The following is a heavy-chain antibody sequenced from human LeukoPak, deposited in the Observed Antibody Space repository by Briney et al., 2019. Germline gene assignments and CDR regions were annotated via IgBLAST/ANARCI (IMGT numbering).Heavy chain of an antibody. CDR1: GFTFSSYA. D-gene: IGHD6-19*01. J-gene: IGHJ6*02. CDR2: IGGSGGST. CDR3: AKKGVIAVAGNYYYYGMDV. Sequence: GGSLRLSCAASGFTFSSYAMSWVRQAPGKGLEWVSAIGGSGGSTYYADSVKGRFTISRDNSKNTLYLQMNSLRAEDTAVYYCAKKGVIAVAGNYYYYGMDVWGQGTTVTVSS. V-gene: IGHV3-23*01.